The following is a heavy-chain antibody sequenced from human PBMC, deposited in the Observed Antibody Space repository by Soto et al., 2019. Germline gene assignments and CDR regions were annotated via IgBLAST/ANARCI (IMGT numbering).Heavy chain of an antibody. V-gene: IGHV3-15*07. D-gene: IGHD2-15*01. CDR1: GFTFSNAW. J-gene: IGHJ6*02. CDR3: TTRQPFVGSGGYYYYGMDV. CDR2: IKSKTDGGTT. Sequence: GGSLRLSCAASGFTFSNAWMNWVRQAPGKGLEWVGRIKSKTDGGTTDYAAPVKGRFTISRDDSKNTLYLQMNSLKTEDTAVYYCTTRQPFVGSGGYYYYGMDVWGQGTTVTVSS.